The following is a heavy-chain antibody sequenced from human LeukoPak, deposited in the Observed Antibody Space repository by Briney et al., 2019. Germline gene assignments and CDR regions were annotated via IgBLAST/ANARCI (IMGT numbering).Heavy chain of an antibody. D-gene: IGHD5-18*01. V-gene: IGHV1-46*01. CDR1: GYTFSSYH. Sequence: GASVKVSCMASGYTFSSYHVHWVRQAPGQGLEWMGKNTPSDGSTTYAQNFQDRVIMTRDTSSSTVYMQLSILRSEDTAVYYCARDSYGPDYWGQGTLVTVSS. CDR3: ARDSYGPDY. CDR2: NTPSDGST. J-gene: IGHJ4*02.